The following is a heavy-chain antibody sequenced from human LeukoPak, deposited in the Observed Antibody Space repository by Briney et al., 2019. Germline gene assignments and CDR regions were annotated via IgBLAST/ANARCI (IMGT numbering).Heavy chain of an antibody. V-gene: IGHV3-30*02. CDR1: GFTFSSHG. D-gene: IGHD1-1*01. CDR2: IRYDGSNK. Sequence: PGGSLRLSCAASGFTFSSHGMHWVRQAPGKGLEWVASIRYDGSNKYYADSVKGRFTISRDNSKNTVYLQMSSLRAEDAAVYYCAKDLPNWNFDYWGQGTLVTVSS. CDR3: AKDLPNWNFDY. J-gene: IGHJ4*02.